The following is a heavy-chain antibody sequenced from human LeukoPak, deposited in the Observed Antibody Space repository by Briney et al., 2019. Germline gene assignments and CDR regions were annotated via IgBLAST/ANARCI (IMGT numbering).Heavy chain of an antibody. CDR1: SGSIRGIKGYY. D-gene: IGHD3-3*01. J-gene: IGHJ4*02. CDR3: ARVTYYDFFNFDY. Sequence: SETLSLTCTVSSGSIRGIKGYYWNWIRQPPGKGLEWIGYIYYSGSTNYNPSLKSRVTISVDTSKNQFSLKLSSVTAADTAVYYCARVTYYDFFNFDYWGQGTLVTVSS. V-gene: IGHV4-61*08. CDR2: IYYSGST.